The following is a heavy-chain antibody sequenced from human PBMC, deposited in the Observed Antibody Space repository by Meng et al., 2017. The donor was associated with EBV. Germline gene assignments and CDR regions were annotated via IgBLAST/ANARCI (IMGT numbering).Heavy chain of an antibody. CDR3: ARVGIAVAGTGDY. V-gene: IGHV1-2*06. CDR2: INPNSGGT. Sequence: QVHLVQSGAEVKKPGASVKVACKASGYTFTGYYMHWVRQAPGQGLEWMGRINPNSGGTNYAQKFQGRVTMTRDTSISTAYMELSRLRSDDTAVYYCARVGIAVAGTGDYWGQGTLVTVSS. D-gene: IGHD6-19*01. CDR1: GYTFTGYY. J-gene: IGHJ4*02.